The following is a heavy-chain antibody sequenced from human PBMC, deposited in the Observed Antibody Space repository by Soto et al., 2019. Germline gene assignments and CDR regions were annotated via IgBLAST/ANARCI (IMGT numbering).Heavy chain of an antibody. CDR1: GFTFSSYW. CDR2: INSDGSST. Sequence: GGSLRLSCAASGFTFSSYWMHWVRQAPGKGLVWVSRINSDGSSTSYADSVKGRFTISRDNAKNTLYLQMNSLRAEDTAVYYCARDLPNLGYCSSTSCSNPPDAFDIWGQGTMVTVSS. V-gene: IGHV3-74*01. J-gene: IGHJ3*02. D-gene: IGHD2-2*01. CDR3: ARDLPNLGYCSSTSCSNPPDAFDI.